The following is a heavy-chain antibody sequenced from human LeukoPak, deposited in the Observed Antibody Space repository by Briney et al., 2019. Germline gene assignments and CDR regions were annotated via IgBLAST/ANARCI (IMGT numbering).Heavy chain of an antibody. CDR1: GFTFSSYA. D-gene: IGHD4-17*01. CDR3: ARGEDDYGDYFDY. Sequence: GRSLRLSCAASGFTFSSYAMHWVRQAPGKGLEWVAVISYDGSNKYYADSVKGRFTISRDNSKNTLYLQKNSLRAEDTAVYYCARGEDDYGDYFDYWGQGTLVTVSS. V-gene: IGHV3-30-3*01. J-gene: IGHJ4*02. CDR2: ISYDGSNK.